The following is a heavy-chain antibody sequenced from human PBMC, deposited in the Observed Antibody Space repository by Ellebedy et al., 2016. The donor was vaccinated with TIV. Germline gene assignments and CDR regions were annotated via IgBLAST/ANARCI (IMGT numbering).Heavy chain of an antibody. CDR3: VREGEQRSGPGFDY. J-gene: IGHJ4*02. CDR2: IASDGRYK. Sequence: GESLKISCAASGFTFSSYAMNWVRQAPGKGLEWVAVIASDGRYKHYADSVKGRFTISRDDSQNTLDLQMNNLRLEDTAVYYCVREGEQRSGPGFDYWGQGALVTVSS. V-gene: IGHV3-30*04. D-gene: IGHD3-16*01. CDR1: GFTFSSYA.